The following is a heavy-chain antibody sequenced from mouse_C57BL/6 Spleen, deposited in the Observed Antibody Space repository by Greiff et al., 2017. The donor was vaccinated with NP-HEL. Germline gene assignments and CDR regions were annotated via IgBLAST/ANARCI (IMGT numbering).Heavy chain of an antibody. CDR2: IRNKANGYTT. CDR3: ARTTVVDWYCDV. CDR1: GFTFTDYY. Sequence: EVQVVESGGGLVQPGGSLSLSCAASGFTFTDYYMSWVRQPPGKALEWLGFIRNKANGYTTEYSASVKGRFTISRDNSQSILYLQMNALRAEDSATYYCARTTVVDWYCDVWGTGTTVTVSS. V-gene: IGHV7-3*01. D-gene: IGHD1-1*01. J-gene: IGHJ1*03.